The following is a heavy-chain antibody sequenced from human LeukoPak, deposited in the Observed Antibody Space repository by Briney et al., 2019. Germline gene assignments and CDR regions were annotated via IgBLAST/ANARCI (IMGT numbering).Heavy chain of an antibody. CDR1: GFTFSDYS. J-gene: IGHJ3*02. CDR3: AALGVFDM. Sequence: GGSLRLSCAASGFTFSDYSMNWVRQAPGKGLEWVGRIKSKTDGGTTDYAAPVKGRFTISRDNSKNTLYLQMNSLRADDTAVYYCAALGVFDMWGQGTMVTVSS. V-gene: IGHV3-15*01. D-gene: IGHD2-8*01. CDR2: IKSKTDGGTT.